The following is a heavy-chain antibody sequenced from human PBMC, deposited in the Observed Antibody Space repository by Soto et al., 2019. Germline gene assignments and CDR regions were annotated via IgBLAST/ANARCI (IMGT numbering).Heavy chain of an antibody. D-gene: IGHD5-18*01. J-gene: IGHJ4*02. Sequence: SLRLSCAASGFTFSSYVINWVRQAPGKGLEWVSYISISSSTRYYADSVRGRFTISRDNAKNSLYLQMNSLRDEDTAVYYCTTNPVGYRYFDYWGQGTLVTVSS. CDR1: GFTFSSYV. CDR2: ISISSSTR. CDR3: TTNPVGYRYFDY. V-gene: IGHV3-48*02.